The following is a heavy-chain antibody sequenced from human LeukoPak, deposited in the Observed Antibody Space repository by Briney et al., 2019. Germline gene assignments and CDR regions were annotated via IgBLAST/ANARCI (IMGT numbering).Heavy chain of an antibody. CDR3: ARGGRRVPAAPNFDY. CDR2: IKQDGSEK. D-gene: IGHD2-2*01. CDR1: GFTFSSYW. V-gene: IGHV3-7*01. Sequence: GGSLRLSCAASGFTFSSYWMSWVRQAPGKGLEWVANIKQDGSEKYYVDSVKGRFTISRDNAKNSLYLQMNSLRAEDTAVYYCARGGRRVPAAPNFDYWGQGTLVTVSP. J-gene: IGHJ4*02.